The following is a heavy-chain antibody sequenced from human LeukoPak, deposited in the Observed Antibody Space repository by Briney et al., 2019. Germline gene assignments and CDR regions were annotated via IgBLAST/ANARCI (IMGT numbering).Heavy chain of an antibody. Sequence: PSETLSLTCAVSGGSISSGGYSWSWIRQPPGKGLEWIGYIYYGGSTYYNPSLKSRVTISVDTSKNQFSLKLSSVTAADTAVYYCASSSLHDAFDIWGQGTMVTVSS. V-gene: IGHV4-30-4*07. J-gene: IGHJ3*02. D-gene: IGHD3-10*01. CDR1: GGSISSGGYS. CDR3: ASSSLHDAFDI. CDR2: IYYGGST.